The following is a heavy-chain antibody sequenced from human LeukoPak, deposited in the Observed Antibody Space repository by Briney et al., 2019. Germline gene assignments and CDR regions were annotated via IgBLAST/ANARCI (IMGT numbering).Heavy chain of an antibody. J-gene: IGHJ4*02. V-gene: IGHV3-73*01. CDR3: TRLYCGGGYCYYFDY. CDR2: IRSKSNNYAT. Sequence: GGSLRLSCAASGFTFTDSSMHWVRQASGKGLEWVGRIRSKSNNYATAYAASVNGRFNISRDDSKNMLYLQMNSLKTEDTAVYYCTRLYCGGGYCYYFDYWGQGTLVTVSS. D-gene: IGHD2-21*01. CDR1: GFTFTDSS.